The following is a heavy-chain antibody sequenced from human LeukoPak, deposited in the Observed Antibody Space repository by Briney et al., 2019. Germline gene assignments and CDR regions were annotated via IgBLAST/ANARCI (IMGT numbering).Heavy chain of an antibody. CDR1: NGSFTESFSSCY. Sequence: SETLSLTCAVYNGSFTESFSSCYWTWIRQSPGKALEWIGEITHSGSDNYNPSLRSRVTLSVDTSKKQFSLQLRSVTAADTAIYYCVGPVYSNNGRPGDSWGKGTLVTVSS. V-gene: IGHV4-34*01. CDR2: ITHSGSD. D-gene: IGHD6-13*01. CDR3: VGPVYSNNGRPGDS. J-gene: IGHJ4*02.